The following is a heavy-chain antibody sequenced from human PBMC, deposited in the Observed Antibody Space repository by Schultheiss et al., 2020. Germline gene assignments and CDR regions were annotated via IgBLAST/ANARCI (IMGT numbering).Heavy chain of an antibody. CDR3: ARSLMDSSGYNGY. CDR2: IYHSGST. V-gene: IGHV4-4*02. Sequence: SETLSLTCAVSGGSISSSNWWSWVRQPPGKGLEWIGEIYHSGSTNYNPSLKSRVTISVDKSKNQFSLKLSSVTAADTAVYYCARSLMDSSGYNGYWGQGTLVTVSS. CDR1: GGSISSSNW. D-gene: IGHD3-22*01. J-gene: IGHJ4*02.